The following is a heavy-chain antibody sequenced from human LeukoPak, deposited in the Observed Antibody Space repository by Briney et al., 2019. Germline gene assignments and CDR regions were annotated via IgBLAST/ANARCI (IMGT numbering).Heavy chain of an antibody. CDR1: GASVSGSAYY. D-gene: IGHD3-10*01. CDR2: IYYSGST. V-gene: IGHV4-39*01. CDR3: ARRAYGSGSYYLDS. Sequence: SETLSLTCTVSGASVSGSAYYWGWIRQPPGKGLEWIGNIYYSGSTYYNPSLKSRVTISADTSKNQFSLKLSSVTAADTAVYFCARRAYGSGSYYLDSWGQGTLVTVSS. J-gene: IGHJ4*02.